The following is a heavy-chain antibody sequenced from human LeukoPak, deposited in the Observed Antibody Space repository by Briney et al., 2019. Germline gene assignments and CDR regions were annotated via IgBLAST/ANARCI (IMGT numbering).Heavy chain of an antibody. V-gene: IGHV3-30*18. J-gene: IGHJ4*02. Sequence: QAGGSLRLSCAASGFTFSSYGMHWVRQAPGKGLEWVAVISYDGSNKYYADSVKGRFTISRANSKNTLYLQMNSLRAEDTAVYYCAKKSSDSSGYLIDYWGQGTLVTVSS. CDR2: ISYDGSNK. D-gene: IGHD3-22*01. CDR3: AKKSSDSSGYLIDY. CDR1: GFTFSSYG.